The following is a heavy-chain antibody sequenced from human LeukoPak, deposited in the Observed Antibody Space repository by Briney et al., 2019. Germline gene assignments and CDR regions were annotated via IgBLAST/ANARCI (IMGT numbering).Heavy chain of an antibody. D-gene: IGHD3-22*01. Sequence: TASETLSLTCTVSGGSISSYYWSWIRQPPGKGLEWIGYIYYSGGTNYNPSLKSRVTISVDTSKNQFSLKLSSVTAADTAVYYCARTPETVVVTPVAPFDYWGQGTLVTVSS. CDR2: IYYSGGT. CDR3: ARTPETVVVTPVAPFDY. V-gene: IGHV4-59*01. J-gene: IGHJ4*02. CDR1: GGSISSYY.